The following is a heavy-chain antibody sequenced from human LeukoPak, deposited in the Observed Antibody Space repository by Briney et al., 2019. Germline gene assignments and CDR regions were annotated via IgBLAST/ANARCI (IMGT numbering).Heavy chain of an antibody. CDR2: IYYSGST. CDR1: GGSISSYY. V-gene: IGHV4-59*01. D-gene: IGHD4-17*01. J-gene: IGHJ4*02. Sequence: SETLSLTCTVSGGSISSYYWSWIRQPPGKGLEWIGYIYYSGSTNYNPSLKSRVTISVDTSKNQLSLKLSSVTAADTAVYYCARSRDYGPHYFDYWGQGTLVTVSS. CDR3: ARSRDYGPHYFDY.